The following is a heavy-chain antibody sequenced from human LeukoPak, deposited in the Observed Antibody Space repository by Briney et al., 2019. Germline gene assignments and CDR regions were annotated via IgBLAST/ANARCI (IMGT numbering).Heavy chain of an antibody. CDR3: ARDRGYGSGNYYYMDV. V-gene: IGHV3-21*04. D-gene: IGHD3-10*01. J-gene: IGHJ6*03. CDR2: ISSSSSYI. Sequence: GGSLRLSCAASGFTFSSYSMNWVRQAPGKGLEWVSSISSSSSYIYYADSVKGRFTISRDNAKNSLYLQMNSLRAEDTAVYYCARDRGYGSGNYYYMDVWGKGTTVIISS. CDR1: GFTFSSYS.